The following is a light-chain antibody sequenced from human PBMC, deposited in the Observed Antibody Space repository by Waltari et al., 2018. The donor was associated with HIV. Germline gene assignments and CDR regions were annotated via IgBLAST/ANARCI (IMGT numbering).Light chain of an antibody. J-gene: IGLJ3*02. CDR1: SLRNYY. Sequence: SSELTQDPIVSVTLGQTVTITCQGDSLRNYYASWHQLKPGQAPILVIYEKNTRPSAVTDRFSGSTSGHTASLTVTGSQAEDEADYFCASRDNNGKRVLFVGGTKLTVL. V-gene: IGLV3-19*01. CDR3: ASRDNNGKRVL. CDR2: EKN.